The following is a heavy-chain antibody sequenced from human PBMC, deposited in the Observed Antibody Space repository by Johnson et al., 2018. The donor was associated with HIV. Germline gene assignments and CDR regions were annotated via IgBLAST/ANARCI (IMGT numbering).Heavy chain of an antibody. CDR3: ARFEGFITTLQVVGDAFDI. Sequence: VQLVESGGGLIQPGGSLRLSCQASGFSISSNYMSWVRQPPGKGLEWVSLITFNGGDTAYSDSVKRRFTISRDNAKNSLYLQMNSLRADDTAVYYCARFEGFITTLQVVGDAFDIWGQGTMVTVSS. D-gene: IGHD1-14*01. CDR1: GFSISSNY. J-gene: IGHJ3*02. V-gene: IGHV3-53*03. CDR2: ITFNGGDT.